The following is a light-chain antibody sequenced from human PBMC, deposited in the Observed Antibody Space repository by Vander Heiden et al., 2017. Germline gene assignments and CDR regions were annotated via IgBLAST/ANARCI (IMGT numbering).Light chain of an antibody. J-gene: IGKJ2*01. CDR3: QQYNSYPYT. CDR1: QSISTW. CDR2: RAS. V-gene: IGKV1-5*03. Sequence: QMTQSPSTLSASVGDRVTITCRASQSISTWLAWYQQKPGKAPNLLIYRASSLESGVPSRFSGSGSGTEFTLTISSLQPDDFATYYCQQYNSYPYTFGQGTKLEIK.